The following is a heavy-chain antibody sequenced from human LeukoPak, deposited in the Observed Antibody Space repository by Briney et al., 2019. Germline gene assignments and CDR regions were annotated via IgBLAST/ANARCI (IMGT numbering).Heavy chain of an antibody. J-gene: IGHJ4*02. CDR2: ISWNSGSI. Sequence: GGSLRLSCAASGFTFDDYAMHWVRQAPGKGLEWVSGISWNSGSIGYADSVKGRFTISRDNTKNSLYLQMNSLRAEDTAVYYCARRAGAYSHPYDYWGQGTLVTVSS. V-gene: IGHV3-9*01. CDR3: ARRAGAYSHPYDY. CDR1: GFTFDDYA. D-gene: IGHD4/OR15-4a*01.